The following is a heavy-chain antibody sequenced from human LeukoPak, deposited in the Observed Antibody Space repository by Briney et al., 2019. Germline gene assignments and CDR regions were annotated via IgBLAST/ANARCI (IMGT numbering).Heavy chain of an antibody. D-gene: IGHD3-10*01. CDR3: ARDRGVWFGESAFDP. CDR1: GGSISSGSYY. V-gene: IGHV4-61*02. Sequence: SETLSLTCTVSGGSISSGSYYWSWTRQPAGKGLEWIGRIYTSGSTNYNPSLKSRVTISVDTSKNQFSLKLSSVTAADTAVYYCARDRGVWFGESAFDPWGQGTLVTVSS. CDR2: IYTSGST. J-gene: IGHJ5*02.